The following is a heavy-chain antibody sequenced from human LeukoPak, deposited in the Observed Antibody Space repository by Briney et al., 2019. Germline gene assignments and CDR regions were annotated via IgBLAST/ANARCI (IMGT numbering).Heavy chain of an antibody. V-gene: IGHV3-30*02. CDR2: IRSDGSNK. CDR1: GFTFSNYG. J-gene: IGHJ5*02. Sequence: PGGSLRLSCGASGFTFSNYGMHWVRQAPGTGLEWVAFIRSDGSNKNYADSVKGRFTISRDNSKNTLYLQMNSLRPDDTAVYYCAKDYSKTSYYGSGTYYRPNWFDPWGQGTLVTVSS. D-gene: IGHD3-10*01. CDR3: AKDYSKTSYYGSGTYYRPNWFDP.